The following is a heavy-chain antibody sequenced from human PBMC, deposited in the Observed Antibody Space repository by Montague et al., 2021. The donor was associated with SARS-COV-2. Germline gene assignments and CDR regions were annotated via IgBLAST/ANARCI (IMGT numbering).Heavy chain of an antibody. V-gene: IGHV3-23*03. Sequence: SLRLSCVASGFTFSNYAVSWVRQAPGKGLEWVSVIYSGGSSTYYSDSVKGRFTISRDNSKNTLYLQMNSLRAEDTAVYYCAKDPHYDFWSGYYFDYWGQGTLVTVSS. CDR3: AKDPHYDFWSGYYFDY. CDR1: GFTFSNYA. J-gene: IGHJ4*02. CDR2: IYSGGSST. D-gene: IGHD3-3*01.